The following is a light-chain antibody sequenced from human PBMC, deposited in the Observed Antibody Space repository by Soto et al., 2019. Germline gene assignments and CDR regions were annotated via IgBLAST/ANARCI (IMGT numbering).Light chain of an antibody. CDR3: QQYNNWT. CDR2: DAS. V-gene: IGKV3-15*01. CDR1: QSVSSK. Sequence: EIVLTQPPGTLSLSPGERATLSCRASQSVSSKVAWYQQKPGQAPRLLIYDASVRATGIPDRFSGRGSGTEFTLTISSLQSEDFAFYYCQQYNNWTFGQGTKV. J-gene: IGKJ1*01.